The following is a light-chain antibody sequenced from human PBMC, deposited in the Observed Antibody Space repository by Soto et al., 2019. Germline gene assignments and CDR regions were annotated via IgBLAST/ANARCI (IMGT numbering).Light chain of an antibody. CDR1: AAINHY. V-gene: IGKV1-9*01. J-gene: IGKJ4*01. CDR3: QQLNSYPFT. Sequence: DIQLTQSPSPLSASVGDRVTITCRASAAINHYLAWYQQKPGKAPKLLISAASTLESGVPSTFSGSGSGTDFTLTISSLQPEDFATYYCQQLNSYPFTFGGGTKVEIK. CDR2: AAS.